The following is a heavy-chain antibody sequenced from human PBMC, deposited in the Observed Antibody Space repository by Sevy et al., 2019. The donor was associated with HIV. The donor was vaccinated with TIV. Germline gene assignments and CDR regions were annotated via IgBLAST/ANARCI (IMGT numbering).Heavy chain of an antibody. J-gene: IGHJ2*01. V-gene: IGHV4-61*02. CDR2: ISASGTS. Sequence: LTCTISGGSISTVDYYSTWIRQPAGKGLEWIGRISASGTSTYNPALESRVTMSVDTSTNQFSLKLTSVTAADTAIYYCVKEHFDWLLPSYYFDLWGRGTLVTVSS. CDR3: VKEHFDWLLPSYYFDL. D-gene: IGHD3-9*01. CDR1: GGSISTVDYY.